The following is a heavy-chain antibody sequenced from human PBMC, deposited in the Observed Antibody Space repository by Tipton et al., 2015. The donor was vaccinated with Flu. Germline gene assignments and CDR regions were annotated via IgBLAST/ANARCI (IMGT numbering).Heavy chain of an antibody. J-gene: IGHJ5*02. D-gene: IGHD1-1*01. CDR3: AKTTTGTSWFDP. CDR2: LYHTGNT. V-gene: IGHV4-61*01. Sequence: TLSLTCTVSGDSVTSDNYYWTWIRQPPGKPLEWIGYLYHTGNTNYNPSLNSRLTLSLDTSKNQFSLKLASVTAADTAVYYCAKTTTGTSWFDPWGQGTLVTVSS. CDR1: GDSVTSDNYY.